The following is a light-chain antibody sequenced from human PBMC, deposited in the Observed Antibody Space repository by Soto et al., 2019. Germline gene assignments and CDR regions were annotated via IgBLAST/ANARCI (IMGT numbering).Light chain of an antibody. V-gene: IGLV2-14*03. Sequence: QSALTQPASVSGSPGQSSGISCTETSSDVGGYNYVSWYQQHPGKAPKLMIYDVNNRPSGVSNRFSGSKSGNTASLTISGLQAEDEADYYCCSYTTSSTYVFGTGTKVTVL. CDR2: DVN. J-gene: IGLJ1*01. CDR3: CSYTTSSTYV. CDR1: SSDVGGYNY.